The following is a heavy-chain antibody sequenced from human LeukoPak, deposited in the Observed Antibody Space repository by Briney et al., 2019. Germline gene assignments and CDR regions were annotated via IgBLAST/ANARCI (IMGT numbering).Heavy chain of an antibody. D-gene: IGHD3-22*01. CDR3: ARAGSGYSPVDY. CDR2: IYYSGST. V-gene: IGHV4-59*11. Sequence: SETLSLTCTVSGGSISSHYWSWIRQPPGKGLEWIGYIYYSGSTNYNPSLKSRVTISVDTSKNQFSLKLSSVTAADTAVYYCARAGSGYSPVDYWGQGTMVTVSS. CDR1: GGSISSHY. J-gene: IGHJ4*02.